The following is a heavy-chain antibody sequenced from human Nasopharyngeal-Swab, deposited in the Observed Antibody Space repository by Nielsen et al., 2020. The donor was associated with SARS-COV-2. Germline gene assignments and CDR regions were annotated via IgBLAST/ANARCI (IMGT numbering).Heavy chain of an antibody. Sequence: ASVNVSCKASGYTFTGYYMHWVRQAPGQGLEWMGWINPNSGGTNYAQKFQGRVNMTRDTSISTAYMELSRLRSDDTAVYYCAREGNYYGSGSYYNRYYGMDVWGQGTTVTVSS. D-gene: IGHD3-10*01. V-gene: IGHV1-2*02. CDR3: AREGNYYGSGSYYNRYYGMDV. CDR2: INPNSGGT. J-gene: IGHJ6*02. CDR1: GYTFTGYY.